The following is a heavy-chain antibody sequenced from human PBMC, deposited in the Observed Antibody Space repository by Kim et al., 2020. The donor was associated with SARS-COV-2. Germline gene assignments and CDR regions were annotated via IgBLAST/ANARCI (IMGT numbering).Heavy chain of an antibody. J-gene: IGHJ4*02. D-gene: IGHD6-13*01. CDR3: ARGHTIAAAVCRN. Sequence: ASVKVSCKSSGYTFTSYDINWVRQATGQGLEWMGWMNPNSGNTGYAQKFQGRVTMTRNTSISTAYMELSSLRSEDTAVYYCARGHTIAAAVCRNWGQGTLVTVSS. CDR2: MNPNSGNT. V-gene: IGHV1-8*01. CDR1: GYTFTSYD.